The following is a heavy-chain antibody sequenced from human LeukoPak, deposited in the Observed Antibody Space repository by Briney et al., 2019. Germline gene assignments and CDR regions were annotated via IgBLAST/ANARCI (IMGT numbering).Heavy chain of an antibody. CDR1: GRPISSSSYY. V-gene: IGHV4-39*02. Sequence: PSETLSLTCTVSGRPISSSSYYWGWIRQPPGKGLEWIGCIYYSGSTYYGPALKSRATISVDTSKNHFSLKLSSVTAADTAVYYCARRATNWGSFDYWGQGNPVTVSS. CDR3: ARRATNWGSFDY. CDR2: IYYSGST. J-gene: IGHJ4*02. D-gene: IGHD7-27*01.